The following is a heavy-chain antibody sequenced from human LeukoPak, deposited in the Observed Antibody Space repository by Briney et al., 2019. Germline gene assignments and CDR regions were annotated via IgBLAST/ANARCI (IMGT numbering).Heavy chain of an antibody. J-gene: IGHJ6*02. V-gene: IGHV4-59*08. CDR1: GGSISSYY. CDR2: IYYSGST. Sequence: SETLSLTCTVSGGSISSYYWSWIRQPPGKGLEWIGYIYYSGSTNYNPSLKSRVTISVDTSKNQFSLKLSSVTAADTAVYYCARANYYYYGMDVWGQGTTVTVSS. CDR3: ARANYYYYGMDV.